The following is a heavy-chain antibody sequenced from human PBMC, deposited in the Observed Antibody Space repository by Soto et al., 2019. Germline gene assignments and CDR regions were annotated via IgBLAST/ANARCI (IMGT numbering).Heavy chain of an antibody. D-gene: IGHD3-22*01. Sequence: QVQLEQSGAEVKKPGSSVKVSCKASGGTFDNYAITWVRQAPGQGLEWMAGIIPMLDSANYAEKYQDRVTITADESTSTAYMEVSSLRSEDTALYYCASTYHYDSGGKTYFYYGMDVWGQGTTVTVSS. CDR1: GGTFDNYA. J-gene: IGHJ6*02. V-gene: IGHV1-69*13. CDR2: IIPMLDSA. CDR3: ASTYHYDSGGKTYFYYGMDV.